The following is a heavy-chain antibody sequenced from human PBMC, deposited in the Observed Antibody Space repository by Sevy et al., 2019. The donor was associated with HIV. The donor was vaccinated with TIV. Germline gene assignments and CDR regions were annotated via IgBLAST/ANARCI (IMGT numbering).Heavy chain of an antibody. D-gene: IGHD4-17*01. CDR2: VHNTGSA. CDR1: GGSVTRGQFY. V-gene: IGHV4-61*10. Sequence: SETLSLTCTVSGGSVTRGQFYWSWIRQPAGKGLEWIGRVHNTGSATYNPSLRNRVGMSIDTSKNQFSLVLSPVTAADTAVYDCARHVGDYGFRSFDLWGRGTLVTVSS. J-gene: IGHJ2*01. CDR3: ARHVGDYGFRSFDL.